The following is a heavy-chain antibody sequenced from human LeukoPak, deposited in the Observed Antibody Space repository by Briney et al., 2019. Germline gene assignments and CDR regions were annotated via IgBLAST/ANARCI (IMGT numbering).Heavy chain of an antibody. J-gene: IGHJ3*02. CDR3: ARGKGDCSGRRCHFGAFDI. V-gene: IGHV3-21*01. CDR1: GFTFSSYS. CDR2: ISSSSSYI. D-gene: IGHD2-15*01. Sequence: PGGSLRLSCAASGFTFSSYSMNWVRQAPGKGLEWVSSISSSSSYIYYADSVKGRFTISRDNAKNSLYLQMNSLRAEDTAVYFCARGKGDCSGRRCHFGAFDIWGQGTMVTVSS.